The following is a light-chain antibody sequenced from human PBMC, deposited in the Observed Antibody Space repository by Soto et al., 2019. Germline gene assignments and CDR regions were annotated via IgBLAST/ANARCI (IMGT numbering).Light chain of an antibody. CDR2: SDY. Sequence: QSVLTQPPSASGTPGQRVTISCSGSDSDIGSNTVNWYQHLPGTAPRLLIYSDYQRPSGVPDRFSGSKSGTSASLAISGLQSEDEADSYCATWDDSLIAYVFGTGTKLTVL. CDR3: ATWDDSLIAYV. V-gene: IGLV1-44*01. J-gene: IGLJ1*01. CDR1: DSDIGSNT.